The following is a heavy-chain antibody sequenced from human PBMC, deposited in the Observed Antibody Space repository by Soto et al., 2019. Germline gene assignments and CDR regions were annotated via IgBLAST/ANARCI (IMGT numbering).Heavy chain of an antibody. CDR2: IFFTGRT. J-gene: IGHJ5*02. V-gene: IGHV4-39*07. CDR3: ARGSFGDFWSGYDNWFDP. D-gene: IGHD3-3*01. Sequence: SETLSLTCTVSGGSISSDSHHWDWIRQPPGKGPEWIGSIFFTGRTYYNPSLKSRVTISVDTSKNQFSLTLSSVTAADTAVYYCARGSFGDFWSGYDNWFDPWGQGTLVTVSS. CDR1: GGSISSDSHH.